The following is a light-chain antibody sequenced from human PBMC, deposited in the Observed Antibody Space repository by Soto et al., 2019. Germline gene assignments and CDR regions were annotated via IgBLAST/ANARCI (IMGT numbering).Light chain of an antibody. Sequence: EIVLTQSPDTLSLSPGERATLSCRASQSVGSTYLAWYQLKPGQAPRLLLHGASSRATGIPDRFSGSGSGKDFTLTINRLEPEDFAVYYCQQFGGSPPITFGQGTRLDIK. CDR1: QSVGSTY. CDR3: QQFGGSPPIT. J-gene: IGKJ5*01. V-gene: IGKV3-20*01. CDR2: GAS.